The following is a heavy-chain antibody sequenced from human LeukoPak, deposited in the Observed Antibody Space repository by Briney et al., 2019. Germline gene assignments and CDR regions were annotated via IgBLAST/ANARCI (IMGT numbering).Heavy chain of an antibody. V-gene: IGHV1-69*05. CDR2: IIPIFGTA. D-gene: IGHD3-3*01. CDR3: ASGKEKITIFGVVIQNWFDP. CDR1: GGTFSSYA. Sequence: SVKVSCKASGGTFSSYAISWVRQAPGQGLEWMGRIIPIFGTANYAQKFQGRVTITTDESTSTAYMELSSLRSEDTAVYYCASGKEKITIFGVVIQNWFDPWGQGTLVTVSS. J-gene: IGHJ5*02.